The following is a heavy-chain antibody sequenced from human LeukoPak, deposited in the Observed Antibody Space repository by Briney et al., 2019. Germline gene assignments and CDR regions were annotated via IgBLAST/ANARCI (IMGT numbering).Heavy chain of an antibody. V-gene: IGHV4-59*08. CDR1: GGSISSYY. CDR3: AIRAREQRDSLPGNWLDP. CDR2: IYGGKT. Sequence: PSETLSLTCTVSGGSISSYYWTWIRQPPGNGLEWIGRIYGGKTNYNPSLMSRVTISFDTFKNHLSLNLRAVTAAETAVYHCAIRAREQRDSLPGNWLDPWGQGTLVTVSS. J-gene: IGHJ5*02. D-gene: IGHD1/OR15-1a*01.